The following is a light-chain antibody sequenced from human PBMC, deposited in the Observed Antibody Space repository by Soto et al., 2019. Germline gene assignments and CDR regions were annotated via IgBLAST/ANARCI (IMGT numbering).Light chain of an antibody. CDR3: QQYNNWTPQYT. CDR1: QSVASN. V-gene: IGKV3-15*01. Sequence: EIVMTQSPASLSVSPGDGATLSCRASQSVASNVAWYQQKPGQGPRLLIHGASTRAVGVPARFSGSGSGTDFTLTINSLQSEDFAVYYCQQYNNWTPQYTFGQGTKLQIK. CDR2: GAS. J-gene: IGKJ2*01.